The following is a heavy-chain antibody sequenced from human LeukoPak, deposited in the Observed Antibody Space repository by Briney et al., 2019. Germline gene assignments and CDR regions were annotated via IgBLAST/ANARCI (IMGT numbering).Heavy chain of an antibody. D-gene: IGHD3-10*01. V-gene: IGHV3-23*01. CDR3: AKIPLLWFGELLFDY. Sequence: GGSLRLSCAASGFTFGNFAMSWVRQAPGKGLEWVSVISGGGGSTYYADSVKGRFTISRDNSKNTLYLQMNSLRAEDTAVYYCAKIPLLWFGELLFDYWGQGTLVTVSS. CDR1: GFTFGNFA. J-gene: IGHJ4*02. CDR2: ISGGGGST.